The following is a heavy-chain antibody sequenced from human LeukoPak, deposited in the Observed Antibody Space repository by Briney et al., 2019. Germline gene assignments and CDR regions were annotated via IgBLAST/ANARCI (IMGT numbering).Heavy chain of an antibody. V-gene: IGHV3-9*01. CDR2: ISWNSGSI. CDR1: GFTFDDYA. Sequence: GRSLRLSCAASGFTFDDYAMHWVRQAPGKGLEWVSGISWNSGSIGYADSVKGRFTISRDNAENSLYLQMNSLRAEDTALYYCAKDVKGYYYYYGMDVWGQGTTVTVSS. J-gene: IGHJ6*02. CDR3: AKDVKGYYYYYGMDV.